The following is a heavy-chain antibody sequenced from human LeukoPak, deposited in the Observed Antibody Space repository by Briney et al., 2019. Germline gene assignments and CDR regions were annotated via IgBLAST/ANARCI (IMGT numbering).Heavy chain of an antibody. CDR1: GFTFSDYY. Sequence: KSGGSLRLSCAASGFTFSDYYMSWIRQAPGKGLEWVSYISSSGSTIYYADSVKGRFTISRDNAKNSLYLQMNSLRAEDTAVYYCAKARGSYYDFWSGYYERGAADYWGQGTLVTVSS. CDR2: ISSSGSTI. V-gene: IGHV3-11*04. D-gene: IGHD3-3*01. J-gene: IGHJ4*02. CDR3: AKARGSYYDFWSGYYERGAADY.